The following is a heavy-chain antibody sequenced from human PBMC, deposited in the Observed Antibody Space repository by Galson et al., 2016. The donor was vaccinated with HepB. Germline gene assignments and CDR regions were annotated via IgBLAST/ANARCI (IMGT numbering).Heavy chain of an antibody. CDR2: ISGYNGKT. V-gene: IGHV1-18*01. J-gene: IGHJ4*02. D-gene: IGHD4-17*01. CDR1: GYTFSNYG. Sequence: SVKVSCKASGYTFSNYGISWVRQAPGQGLEWMAWISGYNGKTNYAQALEGRVTMTTDTSTSTAYMELRSLKSDDTAVYYCTRDGPDSGDYINFDYWGQGTLVTVSS. CDR3: TRDGPDSGDYINFDY.